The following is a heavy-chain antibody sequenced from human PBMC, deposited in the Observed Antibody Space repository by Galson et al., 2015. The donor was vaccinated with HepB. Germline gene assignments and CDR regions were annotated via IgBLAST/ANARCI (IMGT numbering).Heavy chain of an antibody. V-gene: IGHV2-70*11. D-gene: IGHD6-6*01. CDR2: IDWDDEK. Sequence: PALVKPTQTLTLTCTFSGFSLSTSGMSVSWLRQPPGKALEWLARIDWDDEKYYSTSLRTRLTISKDTSKNQVVLTMTNMDPVDTATYYCARTRYSSSSIDFWGQGTLVTVSS. J-gene: IGHJ4*02. CDR1: GFSLSTSGMS. CDR3: ARTRYSSSSIDF.